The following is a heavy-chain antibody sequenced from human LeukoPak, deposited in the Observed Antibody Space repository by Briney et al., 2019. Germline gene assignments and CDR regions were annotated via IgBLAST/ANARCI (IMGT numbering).Heavy chain of an antibody. D-gene: IGHD1-1*01. J-gene: IGHJ4*02. V-gene: IGHV1-69-2*01. CDR2: VDPEDGDT. CDR3: ATDRIVETGNI. Sequence: ASVKVSCKASGYTFTDHYIHWVQQVPGKGPQWMGRVDPEDGDTRYAEQFQGRVTITADTSINTVYVDLSSLRSDETAVYYCATDRIVETGNIWGQGTLVIVSS. CDR1: GYTFTDHY.